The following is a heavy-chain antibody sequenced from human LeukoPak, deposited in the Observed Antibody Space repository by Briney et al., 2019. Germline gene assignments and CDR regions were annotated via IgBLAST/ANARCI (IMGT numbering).Heavy chain of an antibody. Sequence: SETLSLTCTVSGGSISSGGYYWSWIRQHPGKDLEWIGYIYYRGGTYYNPSLKSRVSISVDTSKNQFSLNLSSVTAADTDVYDCARCSGARGDVWGQGNLVTVSS. D-gene: IGHD2-15*01. J-gene: IGHJ4*02. CDR3: ARCSGARGDV. CDR2: IYYRGGT. CDR1: GGSISSGGYY. V-gene: IGHV4-31*03.